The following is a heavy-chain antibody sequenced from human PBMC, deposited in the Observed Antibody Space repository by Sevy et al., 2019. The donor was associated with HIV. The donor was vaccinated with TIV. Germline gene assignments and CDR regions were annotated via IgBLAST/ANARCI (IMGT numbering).Heavy chain of an antibody. CDR1: GFTFSSYS. V-gene: IGHV3-48*01. D-gene: IGHD2-15*01. Sequence: GGSLRLSCAASGFTFSSYSMNWVRQAPGKGLEWVSYISSSSSTIYYADSVKGRFTISRDNAKNSLYLQMNSLRAEDTAVYYCATAAKGNAFDIWGQGTMVTVSS. J-gene: IGHJ3*02. CDR3: ATAAKGNAFDI. CDR2: ISSSSSTI.